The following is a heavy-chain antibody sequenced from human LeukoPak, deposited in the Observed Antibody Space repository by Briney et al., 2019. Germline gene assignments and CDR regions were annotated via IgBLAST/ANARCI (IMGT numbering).Heavy chain of an antibody. V-gene: IGHV4-39*01. CDR3: ARRGTSGWAYYFDF. CDR2: VYRSGST. D-gene: IGHD6-19*01. J-gene: IGHJ4*02. Sequence: SETLSLTCDVSGDSISSGSNYWGWVRHLPGKGLGWIGSVYRSGSTYYNPSLKSRVTISVDTSKNQFTLNLTSVTAADTAVYHCARRGTSGWAYYFDFWGPGSLLTVSS. CDR1: GDSISSGSNY.